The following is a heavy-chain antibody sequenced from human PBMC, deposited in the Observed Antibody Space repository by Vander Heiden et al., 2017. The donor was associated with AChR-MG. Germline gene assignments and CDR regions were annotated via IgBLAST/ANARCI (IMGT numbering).Heavy chain of an antibody. CDR2: IKSKTEGGTT. V-gene: IGHV3-15*01. Sequence: EVQLVESGGDLVQPGGSLRLSCAASGLLFDIAWMNWVRQSPGRGLEWIGRIKSKTEGGTTDYAAPVRGRFTISRDDSKNMLYLQMDNLKTEDTGVYYCTVPVGCTTGVCSIDYWGQGTLVTVSS. CDR1: GLLFDIAW. J-gene: IGHJ4*02. D-gene: IGHD2-8*01. CDR3: TVPVGCTTGVCSIDY.